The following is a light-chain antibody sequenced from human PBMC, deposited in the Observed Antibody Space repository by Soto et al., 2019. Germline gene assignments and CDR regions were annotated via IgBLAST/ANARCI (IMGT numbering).Light chain of an antibody. CDR1: QAIRND. J-gene: IGKJ1*01. CDR3: LQYYNDPWT. V-gene: IGKV1-6*01. Sequence: AIQMTQSPSSLSASVGDRVTISCRASQAIRNDLGWYQQKPGKAPNLLIYGASSLESGVPSRFSGSGSGTDFTLTSSSLEPEDFATYYCLQYYNDPWTFGQGTKVEI. CDR2: GAS.